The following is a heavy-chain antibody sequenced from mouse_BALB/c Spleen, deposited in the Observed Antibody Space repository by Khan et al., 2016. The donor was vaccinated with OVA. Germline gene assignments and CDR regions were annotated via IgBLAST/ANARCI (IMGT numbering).Heavy chain of an antibody. Sequence: VQLKQAGPGLVKPSQSLSLTCTVTGYSITTDYAWNWIRQFPGNKLEWMGYISYSGNTKYNPSLKSRISITRDTSKNQFFLQLKSVTTEDTARYYCARGDGGDFDYWSQGATLTVSS. CDR2: ISYSGNT. CDR3: ARGDGGDFDY. J-gene: IGHJ2*01. D-gene: IGHD2-3*01. V-gene: IGHV3-2*02. CDR1: GYSITTDYA.